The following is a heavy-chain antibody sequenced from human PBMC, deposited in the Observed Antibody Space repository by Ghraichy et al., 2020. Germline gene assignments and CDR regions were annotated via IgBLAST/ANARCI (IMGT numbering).Heavy chain of an antibody. CDR1: GGTFSSYA. Sequence: SVKVSCKASGGTFSSYAISWVRQAPGQGLEWMGGIIPIFGTANYAQKFQGRVTITADKSTSTAYMELSSLRSEDTAVYYCARDSTWSGYLTYYGMDVWGQGTTXTVSS. J-gene: IGHJ6*02. CDR3: ARDSTWSGYLTYYGMDV. D-gene: IGHD3-3*01. CDR2: IIPIFGTA. V-gene: IGHV1-69*06.